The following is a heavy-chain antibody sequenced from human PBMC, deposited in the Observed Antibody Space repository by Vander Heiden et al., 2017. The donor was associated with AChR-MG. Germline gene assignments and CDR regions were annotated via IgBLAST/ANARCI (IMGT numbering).Heavy chain of an antibody. J-gene: IGHJ2*01. CDR1: GFTFDDYA. Sequence: DVQLVESGGGLVQPGRSLRLSCAASGFTFDDYAMHWFRQAPGKGVEWVSGISWNSGSIGYADSVKGRFTISRDNAKNSLYLQMNSLRAEDTALYYCANTGGVGVGYFDLWGRGTLVTVSS. CDR3: ANTGGVGVGYFDL. V-gene: IGHV3-9*01. D-gene: IGHD2-8*02. CDR2: ISWNSGSI.